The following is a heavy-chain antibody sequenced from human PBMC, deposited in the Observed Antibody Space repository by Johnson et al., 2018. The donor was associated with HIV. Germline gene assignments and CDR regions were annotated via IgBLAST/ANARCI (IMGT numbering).Heavy chain of an antibody. D-gene: IGHD6-19*01. CDR1: GFTFDDYA. V-gene: IGHV3-9*01. CDR2: ISWNSGSI. J-gene: IGHJ3*02. CDR3: AKDKASATPYLSSGWYGGAFDI. Sequence: VQLVESGGGLVQPGRSLRLSCAASGFTFDDYAMHWVRQAPGKGLEWVSGISWNSGSIGYADSVTGRFTISRDNAKNSLYLQMNSLRAEDTALYYCAKDKASATPYLSSGWYGGAFDIWGQGTMVTVSS.